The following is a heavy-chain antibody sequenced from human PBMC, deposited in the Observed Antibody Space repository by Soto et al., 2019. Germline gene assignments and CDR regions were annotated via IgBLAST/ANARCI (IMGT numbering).Heavy chain of an antibody. Sequence: QLQLQESGPGLVKPSETLSLTCTVSGGSISSSSYYWGWLRQPPGKGLEWIGSIYYSGSPYYNPSLKSRVTISVDTSKNQFSLKLSSVTAADTAVYYCARRHLGESSISNNWFDPWGQGTLVTVSS. CDR3: ARRHLGESSISNNWFDP. CDR2: IYYSGSP. D-gene: IGHD3-16*01. V-gene: IGHV4-39*01. J-gene: IGHJ5*02. CDR1: GGSISSSSYY.